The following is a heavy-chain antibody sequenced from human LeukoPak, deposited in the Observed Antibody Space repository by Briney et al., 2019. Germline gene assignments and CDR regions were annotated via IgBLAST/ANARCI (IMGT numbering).Heavy chain of an antibody. D-gene: IGHD2-2*01. V-gene: IGHV4-4*02. Sequence: PSETLSLTCADSGGSISSSNWWSWVRQPPGKGLEWIGEIYHSGSTNYNPSLKSRVTISVDKSKNQFSLKLSSVTAADTAVYYCARIMGRGYCSSTSCRGDWFDPWGQGTLVTVSS. CDR1: GGSISSSNW. J-gene: IGHJ5*02. CDR3: ARIMGRGYCSSTSCRGDWFDP. CDR2: IYHSGST.